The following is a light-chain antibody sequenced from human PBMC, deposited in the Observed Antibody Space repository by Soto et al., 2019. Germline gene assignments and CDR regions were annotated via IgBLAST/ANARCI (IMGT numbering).Light chain of an antibody. CDR1: QDVSNY. V-gene: IGKV1-33*01. J-gene: IGKJ4*01. Sequence: DIQMTQSPCSLSASVGDRVTITCQASQDVSNYLSWYQQKPGKAPKLLIYAASNLETGVTLRFSGSGSGTHFTFTISSLQPEDIATYYCQQYDNLPFTFGGGSNVEIK. CDR3: QQYDNLPFT. CDR2: AAS.